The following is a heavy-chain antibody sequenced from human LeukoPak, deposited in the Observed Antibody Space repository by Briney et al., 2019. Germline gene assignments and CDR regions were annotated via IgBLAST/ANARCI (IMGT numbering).Heavy chain of an antibody. Sequence: GRPLRLSCAASGFTFINYAMHWVRQAPGKGLEWVALISYDGSNKYYADSVKGRFTISRDNSRNTLYLQMNSLRAEDTAVYYCARGAYYYEDWGQGTLVTVSS. D-gene: IGHD3-22*01. J-gene: IGHJ4*02. V-gene: IGHV3-30-3*01. CDR1: GFTFINYA. CDR3: ARGAYYYED. CDR2: ISYDGSNK.